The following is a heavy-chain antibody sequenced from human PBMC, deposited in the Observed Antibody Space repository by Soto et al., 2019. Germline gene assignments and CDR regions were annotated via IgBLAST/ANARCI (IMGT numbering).Heavy chain of an antibody. Sequence: PSETLSLTCTVSGDSLSSGGHYWSWIRQHPGKGLEWIGHIYDSVNTYYSPSLRSRVTISADMSKNQFSLNLRSVTAADTAVYYCARVDHRGYFAIFTDFWCQGTLVTVYS. J-gene: IGHJ4*02. CDR1: GDSLSSGGHY. V-gene: IGHV4-31*03. D-gene: IGHD3-3*01. CDR2: IYDSVNT. CDR3: ARVDHRGYFAIFTDF.